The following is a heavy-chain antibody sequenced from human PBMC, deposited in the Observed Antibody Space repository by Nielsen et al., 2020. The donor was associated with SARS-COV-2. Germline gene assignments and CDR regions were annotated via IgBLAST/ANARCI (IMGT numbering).Heavy chain of an antibody. CDR3: ARDRSGYYSDYFDY. D-gene: IGHD3-22*01. CDR2: ISAYNGNT. J-gene: IGHJ4*02. CDR1: GYTFTSYG. V-gene: IGHV1-18*01. Sequence: ASVKVSCKASGYTFTSYGISWVRQAPGQGLEWMGWISAYNGNTKYSQKFQGRVTITRDTSASTAYMELSSLRSEDTAVYYCARDRSGYYSDYFDYWGQGTLVTVSS.